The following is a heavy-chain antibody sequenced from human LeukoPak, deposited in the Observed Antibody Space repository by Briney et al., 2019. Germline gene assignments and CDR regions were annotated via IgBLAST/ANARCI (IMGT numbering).Heavy chain of an antibody. CDR3: AKGFSVRGRFDP. J-gene: IGHJ5*02. D-gene: IGHD2-15*01. Sequence: GGSLRLSCVASGLTFSSNSKSWVRQPPGMGLEWVSGISVSGITVYADSVKGRLTISRDNSKNTLYLQMNNLRAEDTALYYCAKGFSVRGRFDPWGQGTQVTVSS. V-gene: IGHV3-23*01. CDR1: GLTFSSNS. CDR2: ISVSGIT.